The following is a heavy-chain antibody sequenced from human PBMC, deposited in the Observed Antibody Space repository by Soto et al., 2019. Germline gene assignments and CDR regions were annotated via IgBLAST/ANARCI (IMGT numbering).Heavy chain of an antibody. V-gene: IGHV4-30-4*01. Sequence: QVQLQESGPGLVKPSQTLSLTCTVSGGSISSGDYYWSWIRQPPGKGLEWIGYIYYSGSTYYNPSLKGRVTTSVDTSTNQFSRKLSSGTAADTAVYYCARVQGGGGAMVHNYWGQGTLVTVSS. CDR3: ARVQGGGGAMVHNY. D-gene: IGHD5-18*01. CDR2: IYYSGST. CDR1: GGSISSGDYY. J-gene: IGHJ4*02.